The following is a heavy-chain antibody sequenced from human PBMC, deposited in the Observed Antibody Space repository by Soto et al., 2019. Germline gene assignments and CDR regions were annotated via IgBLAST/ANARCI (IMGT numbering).Heavy chain of an antibody. J-gene: IGHJ2*01. Sequence: EVQLVESGGDLVQPGGSLSVSCVASGFTFSNYWMHWVRQAPGKGLEWVSRINSDESSRAYADSVKGRFISSRDNDKNSLSLEMNSLRAEDTAVYYCARGIDFYFDLWGRGTLVTVSS. V-gene: IGHV3-74*01. CDR3: ARGIDFYFDL. CDR2: INSDESSR. CDR1: GFTFSNYW.